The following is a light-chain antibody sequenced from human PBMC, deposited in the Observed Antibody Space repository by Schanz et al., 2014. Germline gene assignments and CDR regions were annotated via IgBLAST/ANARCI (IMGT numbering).Light chain of an antibody. CDR2: AAS. Sequence: EIVLTQSPGTLSLSPGERATLSCRASQRISSVYLAWYQQKPGQAPRLLIYAASSRATGIPARFSGGGSGTDFTLTISSLQAEDFATYYCQQANSFPLTFGGGTKVEIK. V-gene: IGKV3-20*01. CDR3: QQANSFPLT. CDR1: QRISSVY. J-gene: IGKJ4*01.